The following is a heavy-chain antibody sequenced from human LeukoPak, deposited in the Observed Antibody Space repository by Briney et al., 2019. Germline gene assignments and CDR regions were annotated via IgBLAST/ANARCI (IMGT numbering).Heavy chain of an antibody. CDR1: GITFSSYS. CDR2: ISSTSSYI. Sequence: GGSLRLSRAVSGITFSSYSMKWVRPAPGKGLEWVSSISSTSSYIYYADSVKGRFTISRDNPKNSLYLQMNSLRAEDTAVYYCARGDNSGGRPPYYHGMDVWGQGTTVTVSS. D-gene: IGHD2-15*01. V-gene: IGHV3-21*01. CDR3: ARGDNSGGRPPYYHGMDV. J-gene: IGHJ6*02.